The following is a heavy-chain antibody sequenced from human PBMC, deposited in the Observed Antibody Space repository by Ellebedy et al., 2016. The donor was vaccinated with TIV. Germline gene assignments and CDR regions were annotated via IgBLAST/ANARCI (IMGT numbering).Heavy chain of an antibody. J-gene: IGHJ4*02. Sequence: MPSETLSLTCTVSGASISDYYYTWIRQSPGAGPEWIGYAHFTGKTNYNPSLRSRIKVSVDTSKSQSSLKLTSVTAADTAVYYCAADRSISWYFYWGQGTLVTVSS. CDR3: AADRSISWYFY. D-gene: IGHD2-2*01. CDR1: GASISDYY. V-gene: IGHV4-59*12. CDR2: AHFTGKT.